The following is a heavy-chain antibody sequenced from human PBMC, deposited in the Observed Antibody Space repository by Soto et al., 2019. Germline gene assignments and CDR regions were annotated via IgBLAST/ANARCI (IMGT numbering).Heavy chain of an antibody. D-gene: IGHD6-19*01. V-gene: IGHV4-39*01. CDR1: GGSISSSSYY. CDR2: IYYSGST. CDR3: ARQDRYSSGWYVFYFDY. Sequence: SETLSLTCTVSGGSISSSSYYWGWIRQPPGKGLEWIGSIYYSGSTYYNPSLKSRVTISVDTSKNQFSLKLSSVTAADTAVYYCARQDRYSSGWYVFYFDYWGQGTLVTVSS. J-gene: IGHJ4*02.